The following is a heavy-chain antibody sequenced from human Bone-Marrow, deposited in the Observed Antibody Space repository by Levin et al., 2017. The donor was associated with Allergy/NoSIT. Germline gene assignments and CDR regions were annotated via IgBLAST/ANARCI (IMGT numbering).Heavy chain of an antibody. V-gene: IGHV3-11*01. D-gene: IGHD6-19*01. J-gene: IGHJ4*02. Sequence: GESLKISCAASAVTFSNHYRSWIRQAPGKGLEWVSYISSSGNTTHYADSVKGRFTISRDNAKKSVSLQMNNLRAEDTAVYYCARDGGSGWFFDYWGQGTLVTVSS. CDR2: ISSSGNTT. CDR3: ARDGGSGWFFDY. CDR1: AVTFSNHY.